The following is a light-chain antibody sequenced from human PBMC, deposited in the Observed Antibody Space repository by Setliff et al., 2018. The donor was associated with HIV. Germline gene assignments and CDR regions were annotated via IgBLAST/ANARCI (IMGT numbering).Light chain of an antibody. J-gene: IGLJ1*01. V-gene: IGLV2-23*02. CDR3: CSYASSQTYV. CDR1: SSDVGSFSL. CDR2: EVT. Sequence: QSALTQPASVSGSPGQSITISCTGTSSDVGSFSLVSWYQQEPGKAPKLIIYEVTKRPSGISDRFSGSKSGNTDSLSISGLQTEDEADYYCCSYASSQTYVFGIGTKVTVL.